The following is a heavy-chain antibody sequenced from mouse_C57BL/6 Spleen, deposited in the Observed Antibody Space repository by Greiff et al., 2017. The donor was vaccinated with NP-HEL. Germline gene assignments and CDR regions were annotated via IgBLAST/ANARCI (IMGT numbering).Heavy chain of an antibody. D-gene: IGHD4-1*01. CDR1: GFTFSDSG. Sequence: EVKLVESGGGLVKPGGSLKLSCAASGFTFSDSGMHWVRQAPEKGLEWVAYISSGSSTIYYADTVQGRFTISRDNAKNTLFLQMTSLRSEDTAMYYCARTGTRVYYYAMDYWGQGTSVTVAS. V-gene: IGHV5-17*01. J-gene: IGHJ4*01. CDR2: ISSGSSTI. CDR3: ARTGTRVYYYAMDY.